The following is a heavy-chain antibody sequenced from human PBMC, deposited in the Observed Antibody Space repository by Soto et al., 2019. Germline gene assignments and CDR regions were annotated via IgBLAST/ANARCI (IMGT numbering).Heavy chain of an antibody. D-gene: IGHD2-21*01. CDR2: IFYSGST. V-gene: IGHV4-59*01. CDR1: GGSLSSYY. CDR3: ARRWCPTFDF. Sequence: QVQLQESGPGLVKSSETLFLTCTVSGGSLSSYYWSWIRQPPGKGLEWIGYIFYSGSTNYNPSLKSRVTITVDTSKNHFSLKLSSVTAADTAVYFHARRWCPTFDFWGQGTLVTVSS. J-gene: IGHJ4*02.